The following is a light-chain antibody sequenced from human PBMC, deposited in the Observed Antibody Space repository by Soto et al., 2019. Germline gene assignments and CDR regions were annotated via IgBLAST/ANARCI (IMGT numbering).Light chain of an antibody. V-gene: IGKV3-20*01. J-gene: IGKJ1*01. Sequence: EIVLTQSPGTLSLSPGERATLSCRASQSVSSSSLASYQQKPGQAPRLLIYGASSRATGIPDRFSGSGSGTDFTLTISRLEPEDFAVYYCQQYGSSPLWTFGQGTKVDIK. CDR2: GAS. CDR3: QQYGSSPLWT. CDR1: QSVSSSS.